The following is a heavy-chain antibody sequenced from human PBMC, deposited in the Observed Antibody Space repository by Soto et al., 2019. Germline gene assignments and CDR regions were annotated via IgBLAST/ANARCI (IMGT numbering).Heavy chain of an antibody. D-gene: IGHD4-4*01. V-gene: IGHV4-59*02. Sequence: ASETLSLTCTVSGKSVSTFYWSWIRQPPGKGLEWIGHAYYSGSTNYDPSLESRVTISVDMSKNQVSLRLTSVTAADTAVYYCARGTDYTQIASYHYGMDVWGQGTSVTVSS. J-gene: IGHJ6*02. CDR2: AYYSGST. CDR1: GKSVSTFY. CDR3: ARGTDYTQIASYHYGMDV.